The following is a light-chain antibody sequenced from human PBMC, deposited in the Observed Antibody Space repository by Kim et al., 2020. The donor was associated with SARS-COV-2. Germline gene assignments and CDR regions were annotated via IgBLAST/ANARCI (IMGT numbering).Light chain of an antibody. V-gene: IGKV1-39*01. J-gene: IGKJ3*01. Sequence: SVGDRVTITYRASQNINTYLHWYQQKPGKAPSLLIYATSNLEAGVPSRFSGSGSGTDFTLTISSLQPDDFATYYCQQSYSAPLFTFGPGTKVDIK. CDR2: ATS. CDR1: QNINTY. CDR3: QQSYSAPLFT.